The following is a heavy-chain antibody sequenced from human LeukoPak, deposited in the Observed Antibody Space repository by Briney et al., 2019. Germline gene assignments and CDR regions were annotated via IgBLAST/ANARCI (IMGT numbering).Heavy chain of an antibody. Sequence: PGGSLRLSCAASGFTFSDHYMHWVRQAPGKGLEWVGRSKNKAKSYTADYAASVKGRFTISRDDSKNSLSLQMNTLKTEDTAVYYCARNYQWSFDYWGQGTLVTASS. CDR2: SKNKAKSYTA. D-gene: IGHD2-15*01. CDR3: ARNYQWSFDY. CDR1: GFTFSDHY. J-gene: IGHJ4*02. V-gene: IGHV3-72*01.